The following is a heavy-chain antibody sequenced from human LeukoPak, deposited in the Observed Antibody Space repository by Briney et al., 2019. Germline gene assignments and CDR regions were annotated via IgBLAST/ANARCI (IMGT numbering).Heavy chain of an antibody. V-gene: IGHV3-30*18. CDR2: ISFDGSSK. J-gene: IGHJ4*02. CDR3: AKNRGPYCSGGSCYYFGY. Sequence: GGSLRLSCASSVFTFSSLWMSWVRQAPGKGLEWVALISFDGSSKYNGDSGKGRFTISRDNTQTKLYLQMNSLRVENTAVYYCAKNRGPYCSGGSCYYFGYWGQGTLVTVSS. CDR1: VFTFSSLW. D-gene: IGHD2-15*01.